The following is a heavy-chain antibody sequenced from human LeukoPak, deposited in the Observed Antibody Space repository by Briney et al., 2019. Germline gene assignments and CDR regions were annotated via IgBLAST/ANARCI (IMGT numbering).Heavy chain of an antibody. D-gene: IGHD6-19*01. CDR3: ARPGYSSGCHGY. CDR1: GFTFSSYE. CDR2: ISSSGSTI. V-gene: IGHV3-48*03. J-gene: IGHJ4*02. Sequence: GGSLRLSCAASGFTFSSYEMNWVRQAPGKGLEWVSYISSSGSTIYYADSVKGRFTISRDNAKNSLYLQMNSLRAEDTAVYYCARPGYSSGCHGYWGQGTLVTVSS.